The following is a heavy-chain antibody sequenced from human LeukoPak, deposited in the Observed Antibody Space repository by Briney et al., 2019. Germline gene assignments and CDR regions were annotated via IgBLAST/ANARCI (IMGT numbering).Heavy chain of an antibody. D-gene: IGHD3-22*01. CDR3: ASSTYYYDSSGYYPFDY. J-gene: IGHJ4*02. CDR1: GGSISSYY. CDR2: IYTSGST. V-gene: IGHV4-4*07. Sequence: SETLSLTCTVSGGSISSYYWSWIRQPAGKGLEWIGRIYTSGSTNYNPSLKSRVTMSVDTSKSQFSLKLSSVTAADTAVYYCASSTYYYDSSGYYPFDYWGQGTLVTVSS.